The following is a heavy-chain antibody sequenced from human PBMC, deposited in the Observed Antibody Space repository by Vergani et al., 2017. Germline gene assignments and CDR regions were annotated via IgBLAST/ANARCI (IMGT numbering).Heavy chain of an antibody. V-gene: IGHV3-33*01. CDR3: ARWYAVEYYDFWSGSRRLDYGMDV. D-gene: IGHD3-3*01. Sequence: QVQLVESGGGVVQPGRSLRLSCAASGFTFSSYGMHWVRQAPGKGLEWVAVIWYDGSNKYYADSVKGRFTISRDNSKNTLYLQMNSLRAEDTAVYYCARWYAVEYYDFWSGSRRLDYGMDVWGQGTTVTVSS. J-gene: IGHJ6*02. CDR1: GFTFSSYG. CDR2: IWYDGSNK.